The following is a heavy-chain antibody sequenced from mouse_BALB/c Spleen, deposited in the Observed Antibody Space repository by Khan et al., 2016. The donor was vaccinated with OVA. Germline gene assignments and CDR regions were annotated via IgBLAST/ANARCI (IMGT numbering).Heavy chain of an antibody. CDR2: INYSGNT. V-gene: IGHV3-2*02. Sequence: EVQLVESGPGLVKPSQSLSFTCTVTGYSITSEYAWNWIRQFPGNKLEWMGYINYSGNTRFNPSLKSRTSITRDTSKNQFFLQLNSVTTEDTATYYCARKDYYDYDPFPYWGQGTLVTVSA. D-gene: IGHD2-4*01. CDR3: ARKDYYDYDPFPY. CDR1: GYSITSEYA. J-gene: IGHJ3*01.